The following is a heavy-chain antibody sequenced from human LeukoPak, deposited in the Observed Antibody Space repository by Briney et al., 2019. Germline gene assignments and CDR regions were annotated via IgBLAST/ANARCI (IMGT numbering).Heavy chain of an antibody. J-gene: IGHJ4*02. Sequence: PGGSLRLSCATSGFTFSSYAMSWVRQAPGKGLEWVSAISGSGGSTYYADSVKGRFTISRDNSKNTLYLQMNSLRAEDTAVYYCAEDHPNYDILTGYFDYWGQGTLVTVSS. CDR3: AEDHPNYDILTGYFDY. CDR2: ISGSGGST. V-gene: IGHV3-23*01. CDR1: GFTFSSYA. D-gene: IGHD3-9*01.